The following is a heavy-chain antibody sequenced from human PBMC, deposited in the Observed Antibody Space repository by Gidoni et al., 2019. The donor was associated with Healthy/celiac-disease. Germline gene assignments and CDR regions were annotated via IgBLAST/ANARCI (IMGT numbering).Heavy chain of an antibody. CDR2: IYYSGST. CDR1: GGSISSGDYY. CDR3: ARVRVSRHYGMDV. Sequence: QVQLQESGPGLVKPSQTLSRTCPVSGGSISSGDYYWSWIRQPPGKGLEWIGYIYYSGSTYYNPSLKSRVTISVDTSKNQFSLKLSPVTAADTAVYYCARVRVSRHYGMDVWGQGTTVTVSS. J-gene: IGHJ6*02. D-gene: IGHD3-10*01. V-gene: IGHV4-30-4*01.